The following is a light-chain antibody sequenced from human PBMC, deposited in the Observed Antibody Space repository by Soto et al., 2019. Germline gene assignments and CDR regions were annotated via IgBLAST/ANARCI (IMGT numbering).Light chain of an antibody. CDR1: QNISSF. CDR2: PTS. CDR3: QKCYTTPFT. Sequence: DIQMTQSPSSLSASVGDRVTITCRASQNISSFLNWYRQKPGKAPTLLIYPTSSLHTWVPSRLSGRVSETDFSLTISILQAEDFTTYYCQKCYTTPFTFGPGTKVDVE. J-gene: IGKJ3*01. V-gene: IGKV1-39*01.